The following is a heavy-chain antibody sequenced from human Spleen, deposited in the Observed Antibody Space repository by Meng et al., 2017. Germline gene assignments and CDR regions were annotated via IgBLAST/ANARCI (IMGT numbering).Heavy chain of an antibody. Sequence: QVQLVQPGAEVQKPGASVKVCCKASGYTFTAYYMHWVRQAPGQGLEWMGRINPNSGGTNYAQKFQGRVIMTRDTSTSTTYMELSSLRSEDTAVYYCARGFPTTVANLPGYWRQGTLVTVSS. J-gene: IGHJ4*02. CDR2: INPNSGGT. D-gene: IGHD4-23*01. CDR3: ARGFPTTVANLPGY. CDR1: GYTFTAYY. V-gene: IGHV1-2*06.